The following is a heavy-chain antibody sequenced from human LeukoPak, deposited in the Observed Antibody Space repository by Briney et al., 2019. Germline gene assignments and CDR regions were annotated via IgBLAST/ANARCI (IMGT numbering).Heavy chain of an antibody. J-gene: IGHJ6*03. Sequence: GASVKVSCKASGYTFTGYYMHWVRQAPGQGLEWMGRINPNSGGTNYAQKFQGRVTMTSDTSISTAYMELSRLRSDDTAVYYCARGLWPLDYYYYYYMDVWGKGTTVTVSS. V-gene: IGHV1-2*06. CDR2: INPNSGGT. CDR1: GYTFTGYY. CDR3: ARGLWPLDYYYYYYMDV. D-gene: IGHD2/OR15-2a*01.